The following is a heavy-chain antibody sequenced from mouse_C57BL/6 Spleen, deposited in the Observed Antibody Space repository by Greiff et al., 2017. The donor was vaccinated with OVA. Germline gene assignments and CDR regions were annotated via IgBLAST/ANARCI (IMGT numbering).Heavy chain of an antibody. CDR1: GYTFTSYW. Sequence: QVQLQQPGAELVKPGASVKMSCKASGYTFTSYWITWVKQRPGQGLEWIGDIYPGSGSTNYNEKFKSKATLTVDTSSSTAYMQLSSLTSEDSAVYYCASIITTVVATSYYFDYWGQGTTLTVSS. CDR2: IYPGSGST. CDR3: ASIITTVVATSYYFDY. V-gene: IGHV1-55*01. J-gene: IGHJ2*01. D-gene: IGHD1-1*01.